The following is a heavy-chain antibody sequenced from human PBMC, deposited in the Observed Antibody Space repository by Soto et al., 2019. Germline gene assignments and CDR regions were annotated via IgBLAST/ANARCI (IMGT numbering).Heavy chain of an antibody. J-gene: IGHJ4*02. Sequence: GGSLRLSCAVSGFTFSDHAMTWVRQAPGKGLEWVSTSSNDGDRTFYADSVKGRFTVSRDRSNNTLYLQMNRLRTEDTAVYFCARPPLYSTGGYFDTWGQGTLVTVSS. CDR1: GFTFSDHA. V-gene: IGHV3-23*01. D-gene: IGHD6-19*01. CDR2: SSNDGDRT. CDR3: ARPPLYSTGGYFDT.